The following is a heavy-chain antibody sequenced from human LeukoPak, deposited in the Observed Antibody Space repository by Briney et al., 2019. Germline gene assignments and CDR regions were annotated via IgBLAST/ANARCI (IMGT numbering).Heavy chain of an antibody. Sequence: GGPLRLSCAASGFTVSSNYMSWVRQAPGKGLEWVSVIYSGGSTYYADSVKGRFTISRDNSKNTLYLQMNSLRAEDTAVYYCAKDSRRYSYGLDFDYWGQGTLVTVSS. CDR3: AKDSRRYSYGLDFDY. J-gene: IGHJ4*02. V-gene: IGHV3-66*01. D-gene: IGHD5-18*01. CDR1: GFTVSSNY. CDR2: IYSGGST.